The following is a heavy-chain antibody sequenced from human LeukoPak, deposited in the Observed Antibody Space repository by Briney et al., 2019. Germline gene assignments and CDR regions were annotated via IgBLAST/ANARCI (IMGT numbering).Heavy chain of an antibody. CDR3: ARGGVYYDFWSGYHDAFDI. CDR2: MNPNSGNT. J-gene: IGHJ3*02. V-gene: IGHV1-8*03. CDR1: GYTFTSYD. D-gene: IGHD3-3*01. Sequence: PGASVKVSCKASGYTFTSYDINWVRQATGQGLEWMGWMNPNSGNTGYAQKFQCRVTITRNTSISTAYMELSSLRSEDTAVYYCARGGVYYDFWSGYHDAFDIWGQGTMVTVSS.